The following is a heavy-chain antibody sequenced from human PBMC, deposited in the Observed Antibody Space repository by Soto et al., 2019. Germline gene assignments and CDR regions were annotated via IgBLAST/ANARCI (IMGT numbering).Heavy chain of an antibody. CDR2: FDPEDGET. CDR1: GYTLTELS. CDR3: ATVDPLNMVRGVIILRNYYYYYGMDV. Sequence: GASVKVSCKVSGYTLTELSMHWVRQAPGKGLEWMGGFDPEDGETIYAQKFQGRVTMTEDTSTDTAYMELSSLRSEDTAVYYCATVDPLNMVRGVIILRNYYYYYGMDVWGQGTTVTVSS. J-gene: IGHJ6*02. D-gene: IGHD3-10*01. V-gene: IGHV1-24*01.